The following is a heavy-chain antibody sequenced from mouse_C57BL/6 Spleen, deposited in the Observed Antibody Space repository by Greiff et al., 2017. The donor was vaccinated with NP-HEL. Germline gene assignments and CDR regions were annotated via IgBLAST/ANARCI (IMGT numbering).Heavy chain of an antibody. D-gene: IGHD1-1*01. Sequence: EVKLVESGGGLVKPGGSLKLSCAASGFTFSDYGMHWVRQAPEKGLEWVAYISSGSSTIYYADTVKGRFTISRDNAKNTLFLQMTSLRSEDTAMYYCARTITVVATSDWYFDDWGTGTTVTVSS. V-gene: IGHV5-17*01. CDR3: ARTITVVATSDWYFDD. CDR1: GFTFSDYG. CDR2: ISSGSSTI. J-gene: IGHJ1*03.